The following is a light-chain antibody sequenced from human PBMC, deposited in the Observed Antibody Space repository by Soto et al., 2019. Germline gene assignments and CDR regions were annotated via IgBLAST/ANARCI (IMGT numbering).Light chain of an antibody. CDR2: EVT. J-gene: IGLJ1*01. V-gene: IGLV2-14*01. CDR1: SSDVGAYNY. CDR3: SSKRDSGTLFV. Sequence: QSALAQPASVSGSPGQSITISCTGTSSDVGAYNYVSWYQHHPGKVPKLLIYEVTNRPSGVSDRFSGSKSGNTASLTISGLQAEDEADYYCSSKRDSGTLFVFGTGTKGTVL.